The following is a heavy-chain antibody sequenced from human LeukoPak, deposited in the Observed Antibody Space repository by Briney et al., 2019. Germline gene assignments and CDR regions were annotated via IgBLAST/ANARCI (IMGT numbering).Heavy chain of an antibody. J-gene: IGHJ4*02. CDR2: IYYSGST. D-gene: IGHD3-22*01. CDR3: ARGEEDYDSSGYYFDY. CDR1: GGSISSSSYY. V-gene: IGHV4-39*07. Sequence: SETLSPTCTVSGGSISSSSYYWGWIRQPPGKGLEWIGSIYYSGSTYYNPSLKSRVTISVDTSKNQFSLKLSSVTAADTAVYYCARGEEDYDSSGYYFDYWGQGTLVTVSS.